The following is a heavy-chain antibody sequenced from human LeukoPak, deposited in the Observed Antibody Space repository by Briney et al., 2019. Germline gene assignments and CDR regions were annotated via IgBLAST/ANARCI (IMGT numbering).Heavy chain of an antibody. D-gene: IGHD4-17*01. CDR1: GFTFSSYS. J-gene: IGHJ5*02. V-gene: IGHV3-21*04. CDR3: AKDSPTAPNNWFDP. CDR2: ISSSSYI. Sequence: GGSLRLSCAASGFTFSSYSMNWVRQAPGKGLEWVSSISSSSYIYYADSVKGRFTISRDNAKNSLYLQMNSLRAEDTAVYYCAKDSPTAPNNWFDPWGQGTLVTVSS.